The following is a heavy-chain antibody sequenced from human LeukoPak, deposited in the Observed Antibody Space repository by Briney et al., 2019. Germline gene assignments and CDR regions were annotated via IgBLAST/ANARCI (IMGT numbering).Heavy chain of an antibody. CDR2: ISSSSSYI. J-gene: IGHJ6*03. V-gene: IGHV3-21*01. D-gene: IGHD5-12*01. CDR3: ARSGLATIGYYYYYMDV. Sequence: KPGGSLRLSCAASGFTFISYSMNWVRQAPGKGLEWVSSISSSSSYIYYADSVKGRFTISRDNAKNSLYLQMNSLRAEDTAVYYCARSGLATIGYYYYYMDVWGKGTTVTISS. CDR1: GFTFISYS.